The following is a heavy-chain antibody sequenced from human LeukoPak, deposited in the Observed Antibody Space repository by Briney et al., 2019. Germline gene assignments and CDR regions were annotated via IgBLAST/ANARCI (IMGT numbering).Heavy chain of an antibody. J-gene: IGHJ3*02. D-gene: IGHD2-2*01. CDR2: INPNSGGT. Sequence: ASVKVSCKASGYTFTGYYMHWVRQAPGQGLEWMGWINPNSGGTNYAQKFQGRVTMTRDTSISTAYMELSRLRSDDTAVYYCARSDYCSSTSCHNFPGAFYIWGQGTMVTVSS. CDR3: ARSDYCSSTSCHNFPGAFYI. CDR1: GYTFTGYY. V-gene: IGHV1-2*02.